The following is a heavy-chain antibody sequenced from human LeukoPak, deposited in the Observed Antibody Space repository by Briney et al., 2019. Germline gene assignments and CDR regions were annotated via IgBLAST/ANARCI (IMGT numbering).Heavy chain of an antibody. Sequence: SETLSLTCTVSGGSISSSSYYWGWIRQPPGKGLEWIGYIYYSGSTYYNPSPKSRVTISVDTSKNQFSLKLSSVTAADTAVYYCARVVFPFGVVIITPGTFDYWGQGTLVTVSS. CDR3: ARVVFPFGVVIITPGTFDY. CDR2: IYYSGST. J-gene: IGHJ4*02. V-gene: IGHV4-30-4*08. D-gene: IGHD3-3*01. CDR1: GGSISSSSYY.